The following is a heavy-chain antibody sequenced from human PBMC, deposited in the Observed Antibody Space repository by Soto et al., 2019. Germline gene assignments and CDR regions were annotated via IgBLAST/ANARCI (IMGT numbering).Heavy chain of an antibody. Sequence: QVQLVESGGGVVQPGRSLRLSCAASGFTFSSYGMHWVRQAPGKGLEWVAVISYDGSNKYYADSVKGRFTISRDNSKNTLYLQMNSLRAEDTAVYYCAKEGGGYYYDSSGYYWGQGTLVTVSS. D-gene: IGHD3-22*01. J-gene: IGHJ4*02. CDR3: AKEGGGYYYDSSGYY. CDR1: GFTFSSYG. CDR2: ISYDGSNK. V-gene: IGHV3-30*18.